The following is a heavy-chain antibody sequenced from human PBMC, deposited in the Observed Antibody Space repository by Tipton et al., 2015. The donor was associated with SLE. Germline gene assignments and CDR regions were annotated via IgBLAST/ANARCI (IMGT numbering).Heavy chain of an antibody. CDR3: ARGKDYDFWSGYYRRDASDI. J-gene: IGHJ3*02. Sequence: TLSLTCAVYGGSFSGYYWSWIRQPPGKGLEWIGEINHSGSTNYNPSLKSRVTTSIDTSKNQFSLKLSSVTAADTSVYYCARGKDYDFWSGYYRRDASDIWGQVTMVTVSS. CDR2: INHSGST. D-gene: IGHD3-3*01. CDR1: GGSFSGYY. V-gene: IGHV4-34*01.